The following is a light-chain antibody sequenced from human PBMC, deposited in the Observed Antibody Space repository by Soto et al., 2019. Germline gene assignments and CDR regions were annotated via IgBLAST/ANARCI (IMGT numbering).Light chain of an antibody. Sequence: QSALTQPASVSGSPGQSITISCTGTSSDVGGYNYVSWYQQHPGKAPKLMIYEVSNRPSGVSNRVSGSKSGNTASLTISGLQAEGEADYYCSSYTSSGTRVFGGGTKLTVL. CDR2: EVS. J-gene: IGLJ3*02. V-gene: IGLV2-14*01. CDR3: SSYTSSGTRV. CDR1: SSDVGGYNY.